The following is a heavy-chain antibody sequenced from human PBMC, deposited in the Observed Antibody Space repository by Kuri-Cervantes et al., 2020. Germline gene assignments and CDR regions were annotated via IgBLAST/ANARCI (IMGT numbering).Heavy chain of an antibody. Sequence: SGPTLVKPTQTLTLTCTFSGFSLRTSGLGVGWIRQPPGKALEWLALIYWYDDKRYSPSLKSRLTITKDTSKNQVVLTMTNMDPVDTATYYCAHRRAADNPYYFNYWGQGTLVTVSS. CDR3: AHRRAADNPYYFNY. V-gene: IGHV2-5*01. CDR2: IYWYDDK. J-gene: IGHJ4*02. CDR1: GFSLRTSGLG. D-gene: IGHD6-13*01.